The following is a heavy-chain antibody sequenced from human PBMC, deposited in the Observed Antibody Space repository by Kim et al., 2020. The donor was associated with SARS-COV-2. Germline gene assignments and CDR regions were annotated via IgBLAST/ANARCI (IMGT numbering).Heavy chain of an antibody. CDR3: ARGKRDSSSSSDY. J-gene: IGHJ4*02. V-gene: IGHV7-4-1*02. D-gene: IGHD6-6*01. Sequence: YAQGFKGRFVFSLDTSVSTAYLQITSLKAEDTAVYYCARGKRDSSSSSDYWGQGTLVTVSS.